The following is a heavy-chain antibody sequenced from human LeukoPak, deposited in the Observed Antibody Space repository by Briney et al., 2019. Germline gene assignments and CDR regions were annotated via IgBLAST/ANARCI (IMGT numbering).Heavy chain of an antibody. V-gene: IGHV4-34*01. CDR1: GGSFSGYY. CDR2: INHSGST. CDR3: ARAPIAAAGKALNY. D-gene: IGHD6-13*01. Sequence: PSETLSLTCAVYGGSFSGYYWSWIRQPPGKGLEGIGEINHSGSTNYNPSLKSRVTISVDTSKNQFSLKLSSVTAADTAVYYCARAPIAAAGKALNYWGQGTLVTVSS. J-gene: IGHJ4*02.